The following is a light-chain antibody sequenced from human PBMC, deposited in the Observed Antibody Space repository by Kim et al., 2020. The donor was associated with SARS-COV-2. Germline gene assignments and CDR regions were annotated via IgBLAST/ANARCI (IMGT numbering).Light chain of an antibody. Sequence: DIQLTQSPSSLSASIGDRVTITCQASHDITNYLNWYQQKPGKAPQLLISDASYLETGVPSRFSGSGSGTDFTFTISSLQPEDIATYYCQQNDDFISFGGGTKVDIK. CDR3: QQNDDFIS. J-gene: IGKJ4*01. CDR2: DAS. V-gene: IGKV1-33*01. CDR1: HDITNY.